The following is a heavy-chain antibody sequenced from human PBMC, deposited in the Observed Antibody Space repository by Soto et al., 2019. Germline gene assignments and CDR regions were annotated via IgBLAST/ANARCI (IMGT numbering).Heavy chain of an antibody. V-gene: IGHV4-30-4*01. J-gene: IGHJ6*02. CDR1: GGSISSGDYY. Sequence: ASETLSLTCTVSGGSISSGDYYWSWIRQPPGKGLEWIGYIYYSGSTYYNPSLKSRVTISVDTSKNQFSLKLSSVTAADTAVYYCARGPNPWRYYYYGMDVWGQGTTVTVSS. CDR2: IYYSGST. CDR3: ARGPNPWRYYYYGMDV.